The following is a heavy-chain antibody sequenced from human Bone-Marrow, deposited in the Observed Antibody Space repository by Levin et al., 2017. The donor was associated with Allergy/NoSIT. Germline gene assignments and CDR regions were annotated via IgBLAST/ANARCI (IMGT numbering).Heavy chain of an antibody. CDR1: GDTFNTYT. CDR3: ATRRGYCLAAGCSKGDVFDV. D-gene: IGHD2-2*03. Sequence: GASVKVSCTVSGDTFNTYTIGWVRHAPGLGLEWMGKIVPMVGETFYAQKFQGRVTLTADRSTSVAYMELSSLTIEDSALYFCATRRGYCLAAGCSKGDVFDVWGLGTLVTVSS. J-gene: IGHJ3*01. V-gene: IGHV1-69*02. CDR2: IVPMVGET.